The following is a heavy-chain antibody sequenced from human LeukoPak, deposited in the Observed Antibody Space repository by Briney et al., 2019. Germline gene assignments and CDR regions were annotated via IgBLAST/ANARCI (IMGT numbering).Heavy chain of an antibody. D-gene: IGHD5-18*01. CDR1: GYTFTSYG. Sequence: GASVKVSCKASGYTFTSYGISWVRQAPGQGLEWMGGIIPIFGTANYAQKFQGRVTITADESTSTAYMELSSLRSEDTAVYYCATYEIQLWFGSFDYWGQGTLVTVSS. J-gene: IGHJ4*02. V-gene: IGHV1-69*13. CDR2: IIPIFGTA. CDR3: ATYEIQLWFGSFDY.